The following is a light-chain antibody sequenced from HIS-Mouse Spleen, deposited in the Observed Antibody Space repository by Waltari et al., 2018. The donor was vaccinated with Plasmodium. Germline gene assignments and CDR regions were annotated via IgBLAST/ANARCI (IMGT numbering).Light chain of an antibody. J-gene: IGLJ2*01. Sequence: SYELTQPPSVSVSPGQTASITCSGDKLGDKYACWYQQKPGQSPVLVIYQASKRPAGIPERFSCSNSGNTATLTISGTQARDEADYYCQAWDSSTVVFGGGTKLTVL. V-gene: IGLV3-1*01. CDR1: KLGDKY. CDR3: QAWDSSTVV. CDR2: QAS.